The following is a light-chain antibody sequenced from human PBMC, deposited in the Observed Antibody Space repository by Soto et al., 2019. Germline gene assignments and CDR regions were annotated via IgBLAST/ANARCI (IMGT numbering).Light chain of an antibody. CDR2: GAS. Sequence: EIVMTQSPATLSVSPGERATLSCRASQSVNSALAWYQQRPGQAPRLLIYGASTRATGIPARFSGRGSGTEFTLTISSLQSEDFAVYYCQQYDVWPLYTFGQGTKLEIK. V-gene: IGKV3-15*01. CDR3: QQYDVWPLYT. J-gene: IGKJ2*01. CDR1: QSVNSA.